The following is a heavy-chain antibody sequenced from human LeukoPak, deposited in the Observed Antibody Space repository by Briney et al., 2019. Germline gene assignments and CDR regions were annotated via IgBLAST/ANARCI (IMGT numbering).Heavy chain of an antibody. D-gene: IGHD3-3*01. Sequence: GESLKISCKGSGYSFTSYWIGWVRQMPGKGLEWMGIIYPGDSDTRYSPSFQGQVTISADKSISTAYLQWSSLKASDTAMYYCARLAIFGVVIIGNWFDPWGQGTLVTVSS. CDR1: GYSFTSYW. V-gene: IGHV5-51*01. CDR2: IYPGDSDT. J-gene: IGHJ5*02. CDR3: ARLAIFGVVIIGNWFDP.